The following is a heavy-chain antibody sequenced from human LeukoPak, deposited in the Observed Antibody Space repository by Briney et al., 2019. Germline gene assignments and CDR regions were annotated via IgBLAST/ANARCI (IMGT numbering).Heavy chain of an antibody. J-gene: IGHJ4*02. CDR1: GDSINNNNYY. CDR2: IYYSGST. Sequence: SETLSLTCTVSGDSINNNNYYWGWIRQPPGKGLEWIGYIYYSGSTNYNPSLKSRVTISVDTSKNQFSLKLSSVTAADTAVYYCARAAYDSSGTIIDYWGQGTLVTVSS. D-gene: IGHD3-22*01. V-gene: IGHV4-61*05. CDR3: ARAAYDSSGTIIDY.